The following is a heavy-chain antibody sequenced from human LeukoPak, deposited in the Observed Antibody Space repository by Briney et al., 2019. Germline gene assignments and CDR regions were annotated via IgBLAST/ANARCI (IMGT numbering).Heavy chain of an antibody. J-gene: IGHJ4*02. CDR1: GFTFSDYA. Sequence: GGSLRLSCAASGFTFSDYAMHWVRQAPGKGLEWVAVILHDGRTTYYADFVKGRLTISRDNSKNTLYLRMNSLRAEDTAVYYCARGGGRHVEYWGQGNLVTVSS. CDR2: ILHDGRTT. V-gene: IGHV3-30*03. CDR3: ARGGGRHVEY. D-gene: IGHD2/OR15-2a*01.